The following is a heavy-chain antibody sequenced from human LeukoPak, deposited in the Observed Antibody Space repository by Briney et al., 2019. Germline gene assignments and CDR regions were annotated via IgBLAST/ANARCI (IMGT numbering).Heavy chain of an antibody. J-gene: IGHJ4*02. CDR1: GFTFDDYA. CDR3: AKDTYSGYDSGIDY. V-gene: IGHV3-9*01. Sequence: PGRSLRLSCAASGFTFDDYAMHWVRQAPGKGLEWVSGISWNSGSIGYADSVKGRFTISRDNAKNSLYLQMNSLRAEDTALYYCAKDTYSGYDSGIDYWGQGTLVTVSS. D-gene: IGHD5-12*01. CDR2: ISWNSGSI.